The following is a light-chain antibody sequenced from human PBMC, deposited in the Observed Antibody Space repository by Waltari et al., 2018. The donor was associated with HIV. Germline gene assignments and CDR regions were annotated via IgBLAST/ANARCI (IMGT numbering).Light chain of an antibody. J-gene: IGKJ1*01. V-gene: IGKV3-15*01. CDR1: QSVNSN. CDR3: QRYNNWPPAWT. Sequence: EIVMTQSPATLSVSAGERVTLSCRASQSVNSNLAWYQQTPGQAPRLLIYGATTRAAGIPARFSGSGSGTEFTLTISSLQSEDFAVYYCQRYNNWPPAWTFGQGTKVEIK. CDR2: GAT.